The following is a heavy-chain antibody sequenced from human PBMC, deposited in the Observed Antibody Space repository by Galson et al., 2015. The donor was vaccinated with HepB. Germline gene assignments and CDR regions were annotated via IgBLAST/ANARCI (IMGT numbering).Heavy chain of an antibody. CDR2: IRSIANNNAT. CDR1: GFTFSGSA. Sequence: SLRLSCAASGFTFSGSAMHWVRQASGKGLGWVGRIRSIANNNATAYAASVKGRLTISRDDSKNTAYLQMNSMKTEDTAVYNCTRDGADWERLGTDFDYWGQGTPVTVSS. D-gene: IGHD1-26*01. CDR3: TRDGADWERLGTDFDY. V-gene: IGHV3-73*01. J-gene: IGHJ4*02.